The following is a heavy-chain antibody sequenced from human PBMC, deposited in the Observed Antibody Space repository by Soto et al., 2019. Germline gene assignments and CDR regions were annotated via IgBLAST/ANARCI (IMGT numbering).Heavy chain of an antibody. D-gene: IGHD4-17*01. J-gene: IGHJ4*02. CDR3: AVYGYGVSAAAY. CDR2: INQDGSER. V-gene: IGHV3-7*03. Sequence: XGSLRLSCAVSGLTFRNDWVSWVRQSPGKGLEWVANINQDGSERYYADSVRGRFTISRDNVENSLYLQLNSLRPEDTAVYYCAVYGYGVSAAAYWGQGTLVTVSS. CDR1: GLTFRNDW.